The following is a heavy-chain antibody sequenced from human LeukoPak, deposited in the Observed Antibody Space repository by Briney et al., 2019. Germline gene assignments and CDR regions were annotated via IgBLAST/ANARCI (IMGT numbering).Heavy chain of an antibody. J-gene: IGHJ4*02. Sequence: PGGSLRLSCAASGFSFSNAWMSWVRQAPGKGLEWVGRIKSKTDGGTPDYAAPVKGRFTISRDDSKTTLYLQMNSLKPDDTAVYFCNTGTAAADYWGQGTQVTVSS. D-gene: IGHD6-25*01. V-gene: IGHV3-15*01. CDR3: NTGTAAADY. CDR2: IKSKTDGGTP. CDR1: GFSFSNAW.